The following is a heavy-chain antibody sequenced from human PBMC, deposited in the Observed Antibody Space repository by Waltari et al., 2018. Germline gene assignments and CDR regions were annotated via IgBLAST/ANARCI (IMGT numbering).Heavy chain of an antibody. J-gene: IGHJ6*02. CDR3: ARLNPHLRPGYTHDSRDSLRNSYGMDV. Sequence: QAQLQQWGAGLLKPSETLSLTCGVYGESFSGFYWTWLRQPPGKGMEWIGEIYYDVSTHYNPSLKVRVTISGETSKSQFSLSLDSVTAADTGVYFCARLNPHLRPGYTHDSRDSLRNSYGMDVWGQGTTVTVS. V-gene: IGHV4-34*02. CDR2: IYYDVST. CDR1: GESFSGFY. D-gene: IGHD2-15*01.